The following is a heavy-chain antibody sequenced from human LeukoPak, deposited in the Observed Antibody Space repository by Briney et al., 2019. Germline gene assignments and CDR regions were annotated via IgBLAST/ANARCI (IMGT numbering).Heavy chain of an antibody. J-gene: IGHJ4*02. D-gene: IGHD3-3*01. V-gene: IGHV4-4*07. CDR2: VSTCGST. CDR1: GASISSYY. Sequence: SETLSLTCTVSGASISSYYWSWIRQPAGKGLEWIGHVSTCGSTNYNPSLKSRVTMSVDTSKNQFSLKLSSVTAADTALYYCARAPGGDFWSGSQYFFDYWGQGTLVTVSS. CDR3: ARAPGGDFWSGSQYFFDY.